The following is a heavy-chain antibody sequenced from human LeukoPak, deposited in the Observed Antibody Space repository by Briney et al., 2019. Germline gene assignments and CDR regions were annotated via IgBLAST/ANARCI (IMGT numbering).Heavy chain of an antibody. V-gene: IGHV1-46*01. J-gene: IGHJ5*02. Sequence: ASVKVSCKASGYTFTNYYIHWVRQAPGQGLEWMGVINPSGGGVSYAQNFQGRITMTRDTSTSTVYMELSSLTSEDTAVYYCATRRTNGDGWFDPWGQGTLVTVSS. D-gene: IGHD2-8*01. CDR1: GYTFTNYY. CDR3: ATRRTNGDGWFDP. CDR2: INPSGGGV.